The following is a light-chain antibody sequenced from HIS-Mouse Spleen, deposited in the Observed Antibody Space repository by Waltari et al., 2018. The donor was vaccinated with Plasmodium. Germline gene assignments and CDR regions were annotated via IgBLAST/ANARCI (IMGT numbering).Light chain of an antibody. CDR3: YSTDSSGNHRV. J-gene: IGLJ3*02. Sequence: SYELTQPPSVSVSPGQTARITCSGDALPKKYAYWDQQKSGQAPVLVIYEDSKRPSGIPGRVSGSSSGTMATLTISGAQVEDEADYYCYSTDSSGNHRVFGGGTKLTVL. V-gene: IGLV3-10*01. CDR1: ALPKKY. CDR2: EDS.